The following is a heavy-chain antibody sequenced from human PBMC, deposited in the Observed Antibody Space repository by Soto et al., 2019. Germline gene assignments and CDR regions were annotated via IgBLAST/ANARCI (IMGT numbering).Heavy chain of an antibody. CDR2: ASGGDGGT. J-gene: IGHJ4*02. CDR3: ASRQGAFDC. V-gene: IGHV3-23*01. Sequence: EVQLLESGGGLVQPGGSLRLSCAASGFTFNSYTISWVRQAPGKGLEWVSSASGGDGGTYYSDSVKGRFTISRDNSKNTLYLQMNSLRAEDTAIYYCASRQGAFDCWGQGTLVTVSS. CDR1: GFTFNSYT.